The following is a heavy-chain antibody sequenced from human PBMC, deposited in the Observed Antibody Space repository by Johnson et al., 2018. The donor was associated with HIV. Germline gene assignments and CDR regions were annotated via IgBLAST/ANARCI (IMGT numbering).Heavy chain of an antibody. CDR3: AIGRGEFPRHAFDI. V-gene: IGHV3-33*05. J-gene: IGHJ3*02. D-gene: IGHD3-10*01. CDR1: GFSFSSYG. CDR2: IPFHGNQQ. Sequence: QVQLVESGGGVVQPGRSLRLSCAASGFSFSSYGMYWARQAPDKGLEWVAYIPFHGNQQYYGDSVKGRFTISRDNAKNSLYLQMNSLRAEDTAVYYCAIGRGEFPRHAFDIWGQGTMVTVSS.